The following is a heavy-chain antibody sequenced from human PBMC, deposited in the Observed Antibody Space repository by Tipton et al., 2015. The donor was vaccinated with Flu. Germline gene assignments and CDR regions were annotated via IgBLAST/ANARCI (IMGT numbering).Heavy chain of an antibody. CDR2: MNPNSGNT. Sequence: QLVQSGAEVKKPGASVKVSCKSSGYTFTSYDINRVRQATGQGLEWMGWMNPNSGNTGYAQKFQGSVTMTRNTSISTAYMELSSLRSEDTAVYYCARLGYDFWSGYSNWFDPWGQGTLVTVSS. CDR3: ARLGYDFWSGYSNWFDP. D-gene: IGHD3-3*01. CDR1: GYTFTSYD. V-gene: IGHV1-8*01. J-gene: IGHJ5*02.